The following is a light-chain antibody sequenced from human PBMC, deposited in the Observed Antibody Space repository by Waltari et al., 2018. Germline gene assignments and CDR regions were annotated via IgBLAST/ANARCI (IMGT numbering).Light chain of an antibody. CDR2: EVS. CDR3: SSYTSSSTV. V-gene: IGLV2-18*02. J-gene: IGLJ2*01. Sequence: SALTQPPSVSGSPGQSVTISCTGTSSDVGSYNRLSWYQQPPGTAPKLMIYEVSNRPSGVPDRFSGSKSGNTASLTISGLQAEDEADYYCSSYTSSSTVFGGGTKLTVL. CDR1: SSDVGSYNR.